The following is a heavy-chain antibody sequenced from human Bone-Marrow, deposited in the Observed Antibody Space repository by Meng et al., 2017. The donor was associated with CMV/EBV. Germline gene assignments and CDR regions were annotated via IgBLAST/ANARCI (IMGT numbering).Heavy chain of an antibody. V-gene: IGHV4-61*01. CDR2: IYYSGST. J-gene: IGHJ4*02. CDR1: SGSYY. CDR3: ARDRPYGGYSGYDDFYYFDY. D-gene: IGHD5-12*01. Sequence: SGSYYWSWIRQPPGKGLEWIGYIYYSGSTNYNPSLKSRVTISVDTSKNQFSLKLSSVTAADTAVYYCARDRPYGGYSGYDDFYYFDYWGQGTLVTVSS.